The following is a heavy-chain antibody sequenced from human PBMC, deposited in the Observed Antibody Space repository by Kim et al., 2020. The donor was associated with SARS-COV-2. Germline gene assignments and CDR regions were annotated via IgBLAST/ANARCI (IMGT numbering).Heavy chain of an antibody. CDR2: INHTGTT. CDR1: GESLSGFQ. V-gene: IGHV4-34*01. J-gene: IGHJ1*01. CDR3: ATGAPGH. Sequence: SETLSLTCAVYGESLSGFQWSWIRQTPGKGLEWIGQINHTGTTKYNPSLKSRLSMSIDTSKKQFSLNLSSVTAADTAVYYCATGAPGHWAQGTLVTVSS.